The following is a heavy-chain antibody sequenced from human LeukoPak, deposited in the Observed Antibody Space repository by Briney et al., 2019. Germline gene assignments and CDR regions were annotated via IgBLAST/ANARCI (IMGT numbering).Heavy chain of an antibody. J-gene: IGHJ4*02. CDR2: IGPDGGEK. CDR3: ARDEAYSSFDY. Sequence: GGSLRLSCGAFGFTFSNSWMTWIRQAPGKGLEWVATIGPDGGEKNYVDSVKGRFTISRDNAKNSLYLQMNYLTTEDTAVYFCARDEAYSSFDYWGQGILVTVSS. V-gene: IGHV3-7*01. CDR1: GFTFSNSW. D-gene: IGHD4-11*01.